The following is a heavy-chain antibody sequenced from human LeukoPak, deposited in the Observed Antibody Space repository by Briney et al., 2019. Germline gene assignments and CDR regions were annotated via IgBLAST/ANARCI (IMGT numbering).Heavy chain of an antibody. J-gene: IGHJ4*02. CDR3: ARGPYYYDSSGYYYVHGFDY. V-gene: IGHV1-18*01. CDR1: GYTFTSYG. CDR2: ISAYNGNT. Sequence: ASVTVSCKASGYTFTSYGISWVRQAPGQGLEWMGWISAYNGNTNYAQKLQGRVTMTTDTSTSTAYMELRSLRSDDTAVYYCARGPYYYDSSGYYYVHGFDYWGQGTLVTVSS. D-gene: IGHD3-22*01.